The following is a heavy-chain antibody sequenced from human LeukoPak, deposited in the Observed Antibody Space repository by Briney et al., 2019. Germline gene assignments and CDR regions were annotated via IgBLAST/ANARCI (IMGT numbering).Heavy chain of an antibody. D-gene: IGHD5-12*01. CDR1: GFTFDDYV. CDR2: ISVDGGTT. V-gene: IGHV3-43*02. CDR3: AKDIGGYSY. Sequence: PGGSLRLSCAASGFTFDDYVMHWVRPGPGKGLEWVSLISVDGGTTYYADSVKGRFTISRDNSKNSPYLQMNSLRSEDTALYYCAKDIGGYSYWGQGTLVTVSS. J-gene: IGHJ4*02.